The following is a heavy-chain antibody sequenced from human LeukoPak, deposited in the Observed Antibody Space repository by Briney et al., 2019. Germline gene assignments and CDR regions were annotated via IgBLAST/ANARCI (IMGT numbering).Heavy chain of an antibody. J-gene: IGHJ4*02. D-gene: IGHD1-26*01. CDR1: GGSISSYY. Sequence: PSETLSLTCTVSGGSISSYYWSWIRQPPGKGLEYIGYIYYSGSTDYNPSLESRVTISVDTSKNQFSLKLSSVTAADTAVYYCARGFRGATQIFFDYWGQGTLVTVSS. V-gene: IGHV4-59*01. CDR2: IYYSGST. CDR3: ARGFRGATQIFFDY.